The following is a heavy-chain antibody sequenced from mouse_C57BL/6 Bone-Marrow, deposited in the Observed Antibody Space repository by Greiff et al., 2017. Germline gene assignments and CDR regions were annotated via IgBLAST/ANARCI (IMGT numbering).Heavy chain of an antibody. Sequence: VQGVESGAELVKPGASVKLSCKASGYTFTEYTIHWVKQRSGQGLEWIGWFYPGSGSIKYNEKFKDKDTLTADKSSSTVYMELSRLTSEDSAVYFCARHEAYYSNYLWFAYWGQGTLVTVSA. D-gene: IGHD2-5*01. V-gene: IGHV1-62-2*01. CDR2: FYPGSGSI. CDR1: GYTFTEYT. CDR3: ARHEAYYSNYLWFAY. J-gene: IGHJ3*01.